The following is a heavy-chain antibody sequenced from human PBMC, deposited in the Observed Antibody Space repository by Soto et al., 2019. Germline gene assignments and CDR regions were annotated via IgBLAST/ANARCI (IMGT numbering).Heavy chain of an antibody. CDR2: IYHTGTT. J-gene: IGHJ5*02. Sequence: SETLSLTCSVSGGSISSIDYFWSWIRQPPGKGLEWIGFIYHTGTTYYNPSLRSRVTISIDASKSQFSMKLNSVTAADTAVYYCARVMAAMQNWLDPWGQGTLVTVSS. D-gene: IGHD2-2*01. CDR3: ARVMAAMQNWLDP. V-gene: IGHV4-30-4*01. CDR1: GGSISSIDYF.